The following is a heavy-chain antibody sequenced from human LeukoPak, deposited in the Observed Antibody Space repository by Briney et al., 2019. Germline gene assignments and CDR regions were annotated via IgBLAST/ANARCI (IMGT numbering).Heavy chain of an antibody. V-gene: IGHV4-59*01. CDR1: GGSISSYY. Sequence: SETLSLTCTVSGGSISSYYWNWIRQPPGKGLEWNGYIYYSGSTNYNPSLQSRVTISVDTSKNQFSLKLTSVTAADTAMYYCARGGNDFWSGLMYNWFDPWGQGTLVTVSS. CDR3: ARGGNDFWSGLMYNWFDP. CDR2: IYYSGST. J-gene: IGHJ5*02. D-gene: IGHD3-3*01.